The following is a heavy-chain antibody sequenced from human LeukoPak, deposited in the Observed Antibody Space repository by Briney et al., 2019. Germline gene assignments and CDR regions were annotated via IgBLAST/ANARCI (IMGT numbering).Heavy chain of an antibody. D-gene: IGHD6-13*01. CDR2: IYYSGST. J-gene: IGHJ4*02. CDR3: ARRVYSSSWFDY. CDR1: GGSISSSSYY. Sequence: SETLSLTCTVSGGSISSSSYYWGWIRQPPGKGLKWIGSIYYSGSTYYNPSLKSRVTISVDTSKNQFSLKLSSVTAADTAVYYCARRVYSSSWFDYWGQGTLVTVSS. V-gene: IGHV4-39*01.